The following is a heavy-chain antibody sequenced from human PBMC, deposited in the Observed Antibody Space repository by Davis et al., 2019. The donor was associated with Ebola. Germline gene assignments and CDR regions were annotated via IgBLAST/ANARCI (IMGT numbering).Heavy chain of an antibody. J-gene: IGHJ6*02. Sequence: ASVKVSCKASGYTFTSYDINWVRQATGQGLEWMGWMNPNSGNTGYAQKFQGRVTMTRNTSISTAYMELSSLRSEDTAVYYCASVDWGYSSGWTYYYYYGMDVWGQGTTVTVSS. V-gene: IGHV1-8*01. D-gene: IGHD6-19*01. CDR1: GYTFTSYD. CDR3: ASVDWGYSSGWTYYYYYGMDV. CDR2: MNPNSGNT.